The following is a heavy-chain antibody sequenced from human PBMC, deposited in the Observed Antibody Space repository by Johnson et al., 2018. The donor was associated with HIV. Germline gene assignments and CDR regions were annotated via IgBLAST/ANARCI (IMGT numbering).Heavy chain of an antibody. CDR2: ISWNSGSI. Sequence: VQLVESGGGLVQPGGSLRLSCAASGFTFSSYAMSWVRQAPGKGLEWVSGISWNSGSIGYADSVKGRFTISRDNAKNSLYLQMNSLRAEDTAVYYCATKRVAAADPDDAFDIWGQGTMVTVSS. V-gene: IGHV3-23*04. J-gene: IGHJ3*02. CDR1: GFTFSSYA. CDR3: ATKRVAAADPDDAFDI. D-gene: IGHD6-13*01.